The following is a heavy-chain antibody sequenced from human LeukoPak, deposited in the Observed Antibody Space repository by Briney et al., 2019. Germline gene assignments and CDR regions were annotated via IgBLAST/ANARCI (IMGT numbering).Heavy chain of an antibody. Sequence: GASVKVSCKASGYTFTGYYMHWVRQAPGQGLEWVGWINPNSGGTNYAQKFQGRVTITADESTRTAYMELSSLRSEDMAMYYCARDRGTTVARTRAFDIWGQGTMVTVSS. CDR2: INPNSGGT. CDR1: GYTFTGYY. J-gene: IGHJ3*02. V-gene: IGHV1-2*02. D-gene: IGHD4-23*01. CDR3: ARDRGTTVARTRAFDI.